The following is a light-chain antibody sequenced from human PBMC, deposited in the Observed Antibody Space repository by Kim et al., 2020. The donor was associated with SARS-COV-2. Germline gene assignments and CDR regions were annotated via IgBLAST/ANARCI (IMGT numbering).Light chain of an antibody. Sequence: AVGPTVRITCQGDSLRSYYESWYQQKPGQAPVLVIYGKNNRPSGIPDRFSGSSSGNTASLTITGAQAEDEADYYCNSRDSSGNHVVFGGGTQLTVL. V-gene: IGLV3-19*01. J-gene: IGLJ2*01. CDR2: GKN. CDR3: NSRDSSGNHVV. CDR1: SLRSYY.